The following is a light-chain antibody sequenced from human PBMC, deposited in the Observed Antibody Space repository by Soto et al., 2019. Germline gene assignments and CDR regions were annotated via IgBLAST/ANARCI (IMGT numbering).Light chain of an antibody. CDR1: QSLLHITGETF. J-gene: IGKJ5*01. Sequence: VVMTQPPLSLSVAPGQPSSISCKSSQSLLHITGETFLFWYLQKPGQSPQPLIYEVSTRVSGVPDRFSGSGSGTDFTLEISRVETDDVGIYYCMQSTQLPPTFGQGTRLEI. CDR3: MQSTQLPPT. CDR2: EVS. V-gene: IGKV2D-29*02.